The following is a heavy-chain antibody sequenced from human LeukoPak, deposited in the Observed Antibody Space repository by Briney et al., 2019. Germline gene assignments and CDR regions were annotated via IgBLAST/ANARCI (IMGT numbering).Heavy chain of an antibody. CDR2: ISGSGGST. J-gene: IGHJ4*02. CDR1: GFTFSSYA. Sequence: AGGSLRLSCAASGFTFSSYAMSWVRQAPGKGLEWVSAISGSGGSTYYADSVKGRCTISRDNSKDTVYLQMNSLRAEDTALYYCVKDVGGSAFYEYWGQGTLVTVSS. V-gene: IGHV3-23*01. D-gene: IGHD2-15*01. CDR3: VKDVGGSAFYEY.